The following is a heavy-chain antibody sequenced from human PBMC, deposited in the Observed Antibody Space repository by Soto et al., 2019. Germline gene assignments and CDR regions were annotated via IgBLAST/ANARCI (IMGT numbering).Heavy chain of an antibody. CDR1: GYSFTSYW. CDR3: ARTYYDFWSGSTGYYGMDV. CDR2: IYPGDSDT. D-gene: IGHD3-3*01. Sequence: PGESLKISCKGSGYSFTSYWIGWVRQMPGKGLEWMGIIYPGDSDTRYSPSFQGQVTISADKSISTAYLQWSSLKASDTAMYYCARTYYDFWSGSTGYYGMDVWGQGTTVTVSS. J-gene: IGHJ6*02. V-gene: IGHV5-51*01.